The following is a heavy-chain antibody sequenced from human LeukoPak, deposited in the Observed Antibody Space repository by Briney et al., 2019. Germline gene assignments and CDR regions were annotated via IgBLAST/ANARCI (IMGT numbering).Heavy chain of an antibody. V-gene: IGHV1-69*04. CDR3: AREGDVFGPFDS. CDR1: GNTFSSYA. Sequence: ASVKVSCKASGNTFSSYAISWVRQAPGQGLEWLGRIVPVLEVTKYSQNLEGRVTITADKSTVTAYTEVNGLRPDDTAVYYCAREGDVFGPFDSWGQGTLVTVSS. D-gene: IGHD3-16*01. J-gene: IGHJ4*02. CDR2: IVPVLEVT.